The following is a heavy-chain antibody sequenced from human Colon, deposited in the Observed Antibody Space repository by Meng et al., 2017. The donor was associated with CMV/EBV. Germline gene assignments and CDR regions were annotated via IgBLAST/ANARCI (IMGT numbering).Heavy chain of an antibody. CDR2: ISCYGDMT. CDR3: ARGGWHSFDH. Sequence: GESLKISCVASGYAFNAYGMSWVRQAPGKGLEWVSSISCYGDMTYYADSVKGRFTISRDNSKTSQYLQMNSLRVEDTAVYYCARGGWHSFDHWGQGTRVTVSS. J-gene: IGHJ4*02. V-gene: IGHV3-23*01. CDR1: GYAFNAYG.